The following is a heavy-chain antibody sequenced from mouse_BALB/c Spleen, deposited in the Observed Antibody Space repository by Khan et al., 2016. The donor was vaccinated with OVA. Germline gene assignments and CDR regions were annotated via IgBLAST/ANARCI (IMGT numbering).Heavy chain of an antibody. CDR3: ARAGYTMLAY. CDR1: GYTFTDYI. J-gene: IGHJ3*01. CDR2: IFPGSGTP. V-gene: IGHV1-77*01. Sequence: QVRLQQSGAELVKPGASLKVSCKASGYTFTDYIIGWVKQSTRQGLEWIGDIFPGSGTPYYNEKFKDKATLTADKSSNTAYMQLSSLTSEDIAVYFGARAGYTMLAYWCKGTRVTVSA. D-gene: IGHD3-1*01.